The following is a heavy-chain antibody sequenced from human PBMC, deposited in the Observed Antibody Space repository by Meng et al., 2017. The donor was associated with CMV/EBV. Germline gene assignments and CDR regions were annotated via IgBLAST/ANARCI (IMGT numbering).Heavy chain of an antibody. Sequence: HAPLQQSGPGLVEPSETLSLTCRVSGVSIRTHYWSWVRQTPGKGLEWIASIHYTGRADYSPSLKSRLTISVDTSDNQLSLKLSSVTPADTAMYYCAERGGGYWGQGILVTVSS. J-gene: IGHJ4*02. V-gene: IGHV4-59*11. D-gene: IGHD1-1*01. CDR1: GVSIRTHY. CDR2: IHYTGRA. CDR3: AERGGGY.